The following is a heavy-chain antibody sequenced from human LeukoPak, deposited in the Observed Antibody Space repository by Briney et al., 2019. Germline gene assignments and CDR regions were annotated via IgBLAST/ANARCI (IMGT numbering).Heavy chain of an antibody. J-gene: IGHJ4*02. D-gene: IGHD6-19*01. CDR3: ARHLSSGWFFDY. Sequence: GGSLQISGKGSGSNFTSYWIGWGRPVPGKGLEGMGIIYPGDSDTKDSPSFQGQVTISADKSIRTAYLQWSSLKPSDTAMYYCARHLSSGWFFDYWGQGTLVTVSS. V-gene: IGHV5-51*01. CDR2: IYPGDSDT. CDR1: GSNFTSYW.